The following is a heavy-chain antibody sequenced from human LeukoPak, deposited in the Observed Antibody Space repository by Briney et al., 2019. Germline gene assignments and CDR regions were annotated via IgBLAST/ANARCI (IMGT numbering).Heavy chain of an antibody. Sequence: PSETLSLTCTVSGGSISSYYWSWIRQPAGKGLEWIGRIYTSGSTNYNPSLKSRVTISVDTSKNQFSLKLSSVTAADTAVYYCARDPSGSSNDAFDIWGQGTMVTVSS. CDR3: ARDPSGSSNDAFDI. CDR2: IYTSGST. V-gene: IGHV4-4*07. J-gene: IGHJ3*02. D-gene: IGHD1-26*01. CDR1: GGSISSYY.